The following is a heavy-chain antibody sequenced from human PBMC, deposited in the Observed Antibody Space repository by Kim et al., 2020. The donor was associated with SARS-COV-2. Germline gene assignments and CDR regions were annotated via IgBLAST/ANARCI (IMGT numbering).Heavy chain of an antibody. CDR2: ISSSSSYT. V-gene: IGHV3-11*06. J-gene: IGHJ5*02. Sequence: GGSLRLSCAASGFTFSDYYMSWIRQAPGKGLEWVSYISSSSSYTNYADSVKGRFTISRDNAKNTLYLQMNSLRAEDTAVYYCARGTWFGELSVWFDPWGQGTLVTVSS. CDR3: ARGTWFGELSVWFDP. D-gene: IGHD3-10*01. CDR1: GFTFSDYY.